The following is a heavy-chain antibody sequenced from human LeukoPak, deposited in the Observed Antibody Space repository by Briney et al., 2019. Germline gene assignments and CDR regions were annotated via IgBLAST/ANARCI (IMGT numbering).Heavy chain of an antibody. CDR3: AKVRSGSASWALQIFDN. CDR1: GFAFGSEA. Sequence: GGSLRLSCAVSGFAFGSEAMSWVRQSPARGLEWVASISPGGGTTYYADYVKGRFTISRDNSNNTLYVQMNSLRAEDTAVCYCAKVRSGSASWALQIFDNWGQGTLVTVSS. CDR2: ISPGGGTT. D-gene: IGHD2-2*01. J-gene: IGHJ4*02. V-gene: IGHV3-23*01.